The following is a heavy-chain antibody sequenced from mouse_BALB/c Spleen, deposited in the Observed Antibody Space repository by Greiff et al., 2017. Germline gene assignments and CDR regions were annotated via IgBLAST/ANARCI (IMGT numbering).Heavy chain of an antibody. D-gene: IGHD2-14*01. Sequence: EVKLVESGGGLVKPGGSLKLSCAASGFTFSSFGMHWVRQAPEKGLEWVAYISSGSSTIYYADTVKGRFTISRDNPKNTLFLQMTSLRSEDTAMYYCARGHYRYDGSYYYAMDYWGQGTSVTVSS. J-gene: IGHJ4*01. CDR1: GFTFSSFG. CDR2: ISSGSSTI. CDR3: ARGHYRYDGSYYYAMDY. V-gene: IGHV5-17*02.